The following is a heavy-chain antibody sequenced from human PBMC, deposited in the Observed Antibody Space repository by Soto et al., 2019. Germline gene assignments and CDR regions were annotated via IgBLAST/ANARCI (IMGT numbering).Heavy chain of an antibody. CDR2: ISAYNGNT. CDR3: ARDGGYYYGMDV. CDR1: GYTFTSYG. V-gene: IGHV1-18*01. J-gene: IGHJ6*02. D-gene: IGHD3-10*01. Sequence: ASVKVSCKASGYTFTSYGISWVRQAPGQGLEWMGWISAYNGNTNYAQKLQGRVTITRDTSASTAYMELSSLRSEDTAVYYCARDGGYYYGMDVWGQGTTVTVS.